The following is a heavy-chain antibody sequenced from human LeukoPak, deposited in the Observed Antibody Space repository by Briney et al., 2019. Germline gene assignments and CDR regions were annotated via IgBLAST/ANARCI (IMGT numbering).Heavy chain of an antibody. CDR2: IKEDGSKK. J-gene: IGHJ4*02. CDR1: GFTFSSYW. Sequence: GGSLRLSCAASGFTFSSYWMSWVRQAPGKGLEWVANIKEDGSKKYYVDSVKGRFTISRDNAKNSLYLQMNSLRVEDTAVYYCAKDRVNWYSHFDLWGQGTLVTVSS. V-gene: IGHV3-7*01. D-gene: IGHD2-21*02. CDR3: AKDRVNWYSHFDL.